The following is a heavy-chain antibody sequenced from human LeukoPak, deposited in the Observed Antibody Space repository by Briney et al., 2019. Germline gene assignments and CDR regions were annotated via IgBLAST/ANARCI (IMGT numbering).Heavy chain of an antibody. Sequence: GGSLRLSCAASGFTFSSYGMHWVRQAPGKGLEWVAVISYDGSNKYYADSVKGRFTISRDNSKNTLYLQMNSLRAEDTAVYYCAKVVLPPYDSSGYYQWLPGAFDIWGQGTMVTVSS. V-gene: IGHV3-30*18. J-gene: IGHJ3*02. D-gene: IGHD3-22*01. CDR2: ISYDGSNK. CDR3: AKVVLPPYDSSGYYQWLPGAFDI. CDR1: GFTFSSYG.